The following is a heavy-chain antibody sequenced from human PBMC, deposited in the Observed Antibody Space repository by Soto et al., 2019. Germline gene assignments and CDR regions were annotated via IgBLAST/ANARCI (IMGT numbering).Heavy chain of an antibody. J-gene: IGHJ5*02. CDR3: VSWRSNRGGYSHVFGS. CDR2: ISGNGVNT. D-gene: IGHD5-18*01. Sequence: ELQLVESGGGLVQPGGSLRLSCAASGFTFSNYAMHWVRQAPGKGLEFVSAISGNGVNTHYANSVRGRCTIFRDTSKNSLDLQMGGLRADDMSVYYCVSWRSNRGGYSHVFGSWGQETLVTFSS. V-gene: IGHV3-64*01. CDR1: GFTFSNYA.